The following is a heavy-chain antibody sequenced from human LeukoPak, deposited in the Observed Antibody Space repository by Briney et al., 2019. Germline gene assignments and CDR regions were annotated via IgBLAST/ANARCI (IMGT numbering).Heavy chain of an antibody. V-gene: IGHV3-7*03. D-gene: IGHD3-22*01. CDR3: ANDGSMIVVLMGDAFDI. CDR1: GFIFSGYW. Sequence: GGSLRLSCVASGFIFSGYWMSWVRQAPGKGLEWVANIMEDGSEKYYVDSVKGRFTISRDNAKNSLYLQMNSLRAEDTAVYYCANDGSMIVVLMGDAFDIWGQGTMVTVSS. CDR2: IMEDGSEK. J-gene: IGHJ3*02.